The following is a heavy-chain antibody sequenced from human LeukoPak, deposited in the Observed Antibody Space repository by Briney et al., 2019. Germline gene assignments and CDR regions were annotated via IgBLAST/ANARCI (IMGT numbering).Heavy chain of an antibody. CDR3: ARMGSYGPYYYHYMDV. CDR1: GCMFGSCW. V-gene: IGHV3-7*01. D-gene: IGHD3-16*01. Sequence: GGPLRLSCAASGCMFGSCWMSWVRQAPGEGLESVAHIKQDGSERNYADSLKGRFTISRDNAKNSIYLQMNSLRVEDTAAYYCARMGSYGPYYYHYMDVWGKGTTVTVSS. CDR2: IKQDGSER. J-gene: IGHJ6*03.